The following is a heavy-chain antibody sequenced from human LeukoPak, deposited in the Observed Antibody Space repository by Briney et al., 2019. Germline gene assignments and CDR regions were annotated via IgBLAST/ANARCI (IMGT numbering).Heavy chain of an antibody. CDR1: GYTFTGYY. V-gene: IGHV1-2*02. J-gene: IGHJ4*02. CDR2: INPNSGGT. Sequence: ASVKVSCKASGYTFTGYYMHWVRQAPGQGLEWMGWINPNSGGTNYAQKFQGRGTMTRDTSISTAYMELSRLRSDDTAVYYCARDLISGWYYFDYWGQGTLVTVSS. D-gene: IGHD6-19*01. CDR3: ARDLISGWYYFDY.